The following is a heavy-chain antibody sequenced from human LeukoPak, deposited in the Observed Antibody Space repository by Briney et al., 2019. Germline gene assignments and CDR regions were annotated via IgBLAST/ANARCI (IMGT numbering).Heavy chain of an antibody. CDR1: GFTFSTYE. CDR2: ISSSGTTI. CDR3: ARISGNYAYAMDV. D-gene: IGHD1-26*01. J-gene: IGHJ6*02. V-gene: IGHV3-48*03. Sequence: PGGSLRLSCAASGFTFSTYEMNWVRQAPGKGLEWVSYISSSGTTIYYADSVKGRFTISRDNAKNSLYLQMNSLRAEDTAVYYCARISGNYAYAMDVWAKGPRSPSP.